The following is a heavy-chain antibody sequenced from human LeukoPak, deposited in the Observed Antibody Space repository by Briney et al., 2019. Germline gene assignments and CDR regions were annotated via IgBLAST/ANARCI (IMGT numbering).Heavy chain of an antibody. V-gene: IGHV4-34*01. CDR2: INHSGST. Sequence: SETLSLTCAVYGGSFSGYYWSWIRQPPGKGLERIGEINHSGSTNYNPSLKSRVTISVDTSKNQFSLKLSSVTAADTAVYYCARGRVDFWSGYWWDYWGQGTLVTVSS. J-gene: IGHJ4*02. CDR3: ARGRVDFWSGYWWDY. D-gene: IGHD3-3*01. CDR1: GGSFSGYY.